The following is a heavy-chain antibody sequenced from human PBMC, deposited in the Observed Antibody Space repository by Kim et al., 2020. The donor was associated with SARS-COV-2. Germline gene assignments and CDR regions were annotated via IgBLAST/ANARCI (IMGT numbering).Heavy chain of an antibody. CDR3: GTSRAARPYVDY. V-gene: IGHV3-21*01. J-gene: IGHJ4*02. Sequence: YYANSVKGRFIISRDNANSSLYLHMCSLRAEDTAVYYCGTSRAARPYVDYWAQGILVTVSS. D-gene: IGHD6-6*01.